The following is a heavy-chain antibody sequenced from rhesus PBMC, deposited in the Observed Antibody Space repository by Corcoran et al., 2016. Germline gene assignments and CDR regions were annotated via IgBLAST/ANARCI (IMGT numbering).Heavy chain of an antibody. J-gene: IGHJ4*01. CDR2: INGKSGTT. V-gene: IGHV4-80*01. CDR3: ARAGNWRLDY. D-gene: IGHD6-25*01. Sequence: QVQLQESGPGLVKPSETLSLTSAVSGGSISSNSVSWTRQPPGKGLEWIGEINGKSGTTNYNPSLKSRLTISKEASKNQFSLKLSSVTAADTAVYHCARAGNWRLDYWGQGVLVTVSS. CDR1: GGSISSNS.